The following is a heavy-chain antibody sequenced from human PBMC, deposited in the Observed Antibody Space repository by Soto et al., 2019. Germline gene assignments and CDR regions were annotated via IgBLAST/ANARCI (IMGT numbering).Heavy chain of an antibody. Sequence: QVQLVQSGAEVKKPGSSVKVSCKASGGTFSSYAISWVRQAPGQGLEWMGGIIPIFGTANYAQKFQGRVTLTADESTSTAYMELSSLRSEDTAVYYCARVTRTTVTRVWDAFDIWGQGTMVTVSS. V-gene: IGHV1-69*01. CDR1: GGTFSSYA. J-gene: IGHJ3*02. CDR2: IIPIFGTA. CDR3: ARVTRTTVTRVWDAFDI. D-gene: IGHD4-17*01.